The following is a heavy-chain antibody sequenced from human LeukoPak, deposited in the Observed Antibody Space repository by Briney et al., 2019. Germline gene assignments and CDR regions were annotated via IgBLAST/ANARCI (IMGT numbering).Heavy chain of an antibody. J-gene: IGHJ3*01. CDR3: ARDSDILAGVAYDV. CDR2: INQDGSKK. D-gene: IGHD3-9*01. V-gene: IGHV3-7*05. CDR1: GFTFSRDW. Sequence: PGGSLRVSCAASGFTFSRDWMNWVRQAPGKGLEWVANINQDGSKKYYVDSVRGRFTISRDNAKNSLYLQMNSLRAEDTAVYYCARDSDILAGVAYDVWGQGPIVIV.